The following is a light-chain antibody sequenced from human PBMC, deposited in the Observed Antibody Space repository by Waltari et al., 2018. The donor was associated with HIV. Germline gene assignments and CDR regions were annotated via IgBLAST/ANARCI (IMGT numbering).Light chain of an antibody. CDR2: GAY. CDR1: HSINTF. J-gene: IGKJ3*01. Sequence: DIQMTQSPSSLSASVGDRVTITCRTSHSINTFLNWYQMKPGKVPRLLIYGAYRLESGVPSRFSATGSGTDFSLTISSLQPEEFATYYCLQGYISPLTFGPGTKVDIK. CDR3: LQGYISPLT. V-gene: IGKV1-39*01.